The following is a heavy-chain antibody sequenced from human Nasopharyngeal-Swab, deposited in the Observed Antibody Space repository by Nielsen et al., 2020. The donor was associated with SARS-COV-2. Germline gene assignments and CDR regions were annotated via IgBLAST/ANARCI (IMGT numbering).Heavy chain of an antibody. Sequence: SETLPLTCTVSGVSITSQYWSWIRQPPGKGLEWIGYISHNSGTSYNPFLKSRVTMFMDTSKNQFSLRLRSVTAADTAVYYCAKEGATGWFDPCGQGTLVTVSS. CDR1: GVSITSQY. CDR2: ISHNSGT. J-gene: IGHJ5*02. V-gene: IGHV4-59*11. CDR3: AKEGATGWFDP.